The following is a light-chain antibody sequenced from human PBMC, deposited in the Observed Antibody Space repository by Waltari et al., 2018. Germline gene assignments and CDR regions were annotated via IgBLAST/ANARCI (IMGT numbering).Light chain of an antibody. V-gene: IGKV3-15*01. J-gene: IGKJ5*01. CDR3: QQYNVWPPIT. CDR1: QSISFN. Sequence: EILMPQSPATLSLSPGERPTLSCRPSQSISFNLAWYQQRPGQPPRLLIFHASTRATGIPARFSGSGSGTEFTLTIRTLQSEDSGVYYCQQYNVWPPITFGQGTRLEIK. CDR2: HAS.